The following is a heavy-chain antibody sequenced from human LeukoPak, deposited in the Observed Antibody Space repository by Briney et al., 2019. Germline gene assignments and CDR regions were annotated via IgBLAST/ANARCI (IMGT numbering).Heavy chain of an antibody. CDR3: ARHGRRGFYFFGASDI. CDR2: MVYSGGT. CDR1: GGSISSSSHY. D-gene: IGHD2/OR15-2a*01. V-gene: IGHV4-39*01. Sequence: PSETLSLTCTVAGGSISSSSHYWGWIRQPPGKGLEWIGSMVYSGGTYDNPSLQSRVTISVDTSKNQLSLKLSSLIAADTAVYYCARHGRRGFYFFGASDICGQGTTVTVSS. J-gene: IGHJ3*02.